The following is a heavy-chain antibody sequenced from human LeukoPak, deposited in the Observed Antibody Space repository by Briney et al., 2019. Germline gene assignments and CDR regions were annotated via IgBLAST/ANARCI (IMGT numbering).Heavy chain of an antibody. CDR3: ARADRLHGGPYLIGP. Sequence: ASVKVSCKTSGYSFTDHYMHWVRQAPGQGLEWMGWINPNSGGTSAAQKFQGRVTMTRDTSITTVYMEVSWLTSDDTAIYYCARADRLHGGPYLIGPWGQGTLVTVSS. D-gene: IGHD2-21*01. CDR2: INPNSGGT. J-gene: IGHJ5*02. V-gene: IGHV1-2*02. CDR1: GYSFTDHY.